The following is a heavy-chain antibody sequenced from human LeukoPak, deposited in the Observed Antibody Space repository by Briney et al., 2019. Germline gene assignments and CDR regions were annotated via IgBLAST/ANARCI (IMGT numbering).Heavy chain of an antibody. J-gene: IGHJ4*02. CDR2: ISSSSSYI. Sequence: GGSLRLSCAASGFTFSSYGMHWVRQAPGKGLEWVSSISSSSSYIYYADSVKGRFTISRDNAKNSLDLQMNSLRAEDTAVYYCALRYCTNGVCYLDYWGQGTLVTVSS. CDR3: ALRYCTNGVCYLDY. D-gene: IGHD2-8*01. V-gene: IGHV3-21*01. CDR1: GFTFSSYG.